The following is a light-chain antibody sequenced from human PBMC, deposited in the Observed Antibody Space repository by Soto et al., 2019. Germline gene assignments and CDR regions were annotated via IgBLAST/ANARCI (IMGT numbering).Light chain of an antibody. J-gene: IGKJ3*01. CDR3: QRLNTYT. CDR1: QGVSRY. CDR2: AAS. Sequence: DIQLTQSPSFLSASVGDRVTLTCRASQGVSRYLAWYQKRSGRAPKLLIYAASTLQSGVPSRFSGSGSVTEFTLTISILQPEDSATYFCQRLNTYTFVPGTTVDIK. V-gene: IGKV1-9*01.